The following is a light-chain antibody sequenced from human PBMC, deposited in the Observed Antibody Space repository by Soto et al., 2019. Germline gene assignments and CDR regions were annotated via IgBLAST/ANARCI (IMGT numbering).Light chain of an antibody. CDR1: SSDVGGFNY. J-gene: IGLJ1*01. V-gene: IGLV2-14*03. CDR2: DVT. CDR3: NSYTSSSTDV. Sequence: QSVLTQPASVSGSPGQSITISCTGTSSDVGGFNYVSWYHQHPGKAPKLMIYDVTNRPSGVSYRFSGSKSGNTASLTISGLQAEDEADYYCNSYTSSSTDVFGTGTKVTVL.